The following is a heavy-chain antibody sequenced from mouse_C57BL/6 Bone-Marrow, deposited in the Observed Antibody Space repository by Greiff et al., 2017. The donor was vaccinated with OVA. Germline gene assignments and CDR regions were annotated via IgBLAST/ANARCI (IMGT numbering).Heavy chain of an antibody. Sequence: VQLQQPGAELVKPGASVKLSCKASGYTFTSYWMHWVKQRPGQGLEWIGMIHPNSGSTNYNEKFKSKATLTVDKSSITAYMQLSSLTSEDSAVDYCAGRGDGYPGGCAYWGQGTLVTVSA. D-gene: IGHD2-3*01. CDR3: AGRGDGYPGGCAY. J-gene: IGHJ3*01. V-gene: IGHV1-64*01. CDR2: IHPNSGST. CDR1: GYTFTSYW.